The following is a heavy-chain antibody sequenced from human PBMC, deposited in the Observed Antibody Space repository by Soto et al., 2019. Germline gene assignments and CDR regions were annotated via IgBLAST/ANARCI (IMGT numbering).Heavy chain of an antibody. CDR3: ARDPLWGTAMVLWYFDI. V-gene: IGHV3-30-3*01. Sequence: QVQLVESGGGVVQPGRSLRLSCAASGFTFSSYAMHWVRQAPGKGLEWVAVISYDGSNKYYAVSVKGRFTISRDNSKNTLYQQMNSLSAEDTAVYYCARDPLWGTAMVLWYFDIWGRGTLVTVSS. CDR1: GFTFSSYA. J-gene: IGHJ2*01. D-gene: IGHD5-18*01. CDR2: ISYDGSNK.